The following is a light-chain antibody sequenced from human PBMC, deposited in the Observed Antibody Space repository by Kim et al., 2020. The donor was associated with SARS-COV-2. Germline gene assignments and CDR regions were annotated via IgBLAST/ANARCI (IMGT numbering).Light chain of an antibody. CDR1: QSVSNY. Sequence: SPGERATLSCRASQSVSNYLAWYQQKPGQAPRLLMHDASNRATGVPARFSGSGSGRDFTLTISSLQPEDSAVYFCQQRSNWPPMYTFGQGTKLEI. J-gene: IGKJ2*01. CDR3: QQRSNWPPMYT. V-gene: IGKV3-11*02. CDR2: DAS.